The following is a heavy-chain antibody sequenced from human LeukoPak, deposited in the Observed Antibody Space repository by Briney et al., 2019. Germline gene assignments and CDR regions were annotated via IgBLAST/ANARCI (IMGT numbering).Heavy chain of an antibody. CDR1: GFTFSSYG. Sequence: GGSLRLSCAASGFTFSSYGMHWVRQAPGKGLEWVSSISSSSSYIYYADSVKGRFTISRDNAKNSLYLQMNSLRAEDTAVYYCARDGNDGVDTAMGDDYWGQGTLVTVSS. CDR2: ISSSSSYI. J-gene: IGHJ4*02. V-gene: IGHV3-21*01. CDR3: ARDGNDGVDTAMGDDY. D-gene: IGHD5-18*01.